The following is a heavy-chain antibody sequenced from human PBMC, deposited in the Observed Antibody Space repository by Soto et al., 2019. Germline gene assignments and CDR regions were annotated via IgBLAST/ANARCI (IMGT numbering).Heavy chain of an antibody. CDR2: IYYSGST. D-gene: IGHD5-18*01. Sequence: SETLSLTCTVSGGSISSYYWSWIRQPPGKGLEWIGYIYYSGSTNYNPSLKSRVTISVDTSKNQFSLKLSSVTAADTAVYYCARGGGIQLWSYWGQGTLVTVSS. J-gene: IGHJ4*02. V-gene: IGHV4-59*01. CDR1: GGSISSYY. CDR3: ARGGGIQLWSY.